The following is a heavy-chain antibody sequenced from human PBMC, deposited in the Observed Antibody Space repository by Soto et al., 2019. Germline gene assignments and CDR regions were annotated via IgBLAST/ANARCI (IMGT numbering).Heavy chain of an antibody. CDR3: AKSGGHYDSSGYLFFDY. CDR2: ISGSGGST. J-gene: IGHJ4*02. Sequence: GGSLRLSCAASGFTFSSYAMSWVRQAPGKGLEWVSAISGSGGSTYYADSVKGRFTISRDNSKNTLYLQMNSLRAEDTAVYYCAKSGGHYDSSGYLFFDYWGQGTPVTVSS. D-gene: IGHD3-22*01. V-gene: IGHV3-23*01. CDR1: GFTFSSYA.